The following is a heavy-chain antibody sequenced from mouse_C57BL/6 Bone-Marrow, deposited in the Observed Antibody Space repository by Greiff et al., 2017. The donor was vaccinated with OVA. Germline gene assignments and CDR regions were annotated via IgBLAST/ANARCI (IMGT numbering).Heavy chain of an antibody. Sequence: EVQLQESGGDLVKPGGSLKLSCAASGFTFSSYGMSWVRQTPDKRLEWVATISSGGSYTYYPDSVKGRFTISRDNAKNTLYLQMSSLKSEDTAMYYGARPGYSNAPWFAYWGQGTLVTVSA. V-gene: IGHV5-6*01. CDR1: GFTFSSYG. D-gene: IGHD2-5*01. CDR2: ISSGGSYT. J-gene: IGHJ3*01. CDR3: ARPGYSNAPWFAY.